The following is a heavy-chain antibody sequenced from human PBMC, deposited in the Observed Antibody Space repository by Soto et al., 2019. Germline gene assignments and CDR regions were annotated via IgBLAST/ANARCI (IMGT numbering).Heavy chain of an antibody. CDR2: IIPIFGTA. CDR1: GGTFSSYA. D-gene: IGHD3-10*01. CDR3: ARVTPRAIGFGELPSPAFDI. V-gene: IGHV1-69*01. J-gene: IGHJ3*02. Sequence: QVQLVQSGAEVKKPGSSVKVSCKASGGTFSSYAISWVRQAPGQGLEWMGGIIPIFGTANYAQKFQGRVTIAADESPSTAYIGLSSLRSEAAAVYYCARVTPRAIGFGELPSPAFDIWGQGTMVTVSS.